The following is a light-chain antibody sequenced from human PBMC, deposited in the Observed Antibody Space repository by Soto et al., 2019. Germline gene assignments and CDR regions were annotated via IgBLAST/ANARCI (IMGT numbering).Light chain of an antibody. CDR3: QQDYGASWT. CDR1: RGVGSD. J-gene: IGKJ1*01. V-gene: IGKV1-6*01. Sequence: QMSESPSSLSASVGEKSVITWRASRGVGSDVSWYQQKPGQAPKLLIYAASNLYNGVPSRFSGSRSGTEFPLTLTSLQPEDFASYYCQQDYGASWTFGQGTKVDIK. CDR2: AAS.